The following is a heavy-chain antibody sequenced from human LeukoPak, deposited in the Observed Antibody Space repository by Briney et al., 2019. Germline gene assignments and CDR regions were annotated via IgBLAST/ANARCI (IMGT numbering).Heavy chain of an antibody. Sequence: SVKVSCEASGGTFSSYAISWVRQAPGQGLEWMGRIIPILGIANYAQKFQGRVTITADKSTSTAYMELSSLRSEDTAVYYCAIDYGGNPWGQGTLVTVSS. J-gene: IGHJ5*02. CDR1: GGTFSSYA. CDR3: AIDYGGNP. D-gene: IGHD4-23*01. CDR2: IIPILGIA. V-gene: IGHV1-69*04.